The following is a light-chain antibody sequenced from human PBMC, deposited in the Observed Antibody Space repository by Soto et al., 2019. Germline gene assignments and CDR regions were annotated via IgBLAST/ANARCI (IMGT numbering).Light chain of an antibody. J-gene: IGKJ1*01. CDR2: DTS. Sequence: IVLTKSPGTLSLSPGERATLSCRASQSVSSSYLVWYQQKPGQAPRLLIYDTSSRATGIPDRFSGSGSGTDFTLTISRLEPEDFAVYYCQQYAGSPWTFGQGTKVDIK. V-gene: IGKV3-20*01. CDR3: QQYAGSPWT. CDR1: QSVSSSY.